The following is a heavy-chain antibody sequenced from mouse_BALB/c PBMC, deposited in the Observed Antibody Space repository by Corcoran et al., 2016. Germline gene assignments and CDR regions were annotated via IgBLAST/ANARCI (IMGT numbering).Heavy chain of an antibody. CDR1: GFYTKDSC. CDR2: IDPANGNT. D-gene: IGHD3-1*01. J-gene: IGHJ2*01. CDR3: ATSGDY. V-gene: IGHV14-3*02. Sequence: EDQLQQSGAALVQPGASVKLSCTASGFYTKDSCMHWVKQRHEQGLEWIGRIDPANGNTKYDPKFQGKATITTDTSSNTAYPQLSSLTSEDTAVYYCATSGDYWGQGTTLTVSS.